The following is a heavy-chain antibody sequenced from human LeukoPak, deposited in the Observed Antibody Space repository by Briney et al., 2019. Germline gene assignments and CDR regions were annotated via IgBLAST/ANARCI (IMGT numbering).Heavy chain of an antibody. CDR2: ISYDGSNK. V-gene: IGHV3-30-3*01. CDR3: ARDDSVASRPGWFDP. Sequence: PGRSLRLSCAASGFTFSSYAIPWVRQAPGKGLEWVAVISYDGSNKYYADSVKGRFTISRDNAKNSLYLQMNSLRAEDTAVYYCARDDSVASRPGWFDPWGQGTLVTVSS. J-gene: IGHJ5*02. D-gene: IGHD6-6*01. CDR1: GFTFSSYA.